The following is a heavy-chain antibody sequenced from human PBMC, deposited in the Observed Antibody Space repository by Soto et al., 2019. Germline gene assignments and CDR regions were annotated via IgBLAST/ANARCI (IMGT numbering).Heavy chain of an antibody. CDR2: IYSGGST. D-gene: IGHD3-3*01. J-gene: IGHJ4*02. CDR3: ARSPHDFWSGYRGFSYFDY. CDR1: GFTVSSNY. V-gene: IGHV3-53*01. Sequence: GSLRLSCAASGFTVSSNYMSWVRQAPGKGLEWVSVIYSGGSTYYADSVKGRFTISRDNSKNTLYLQMNSLRAEDTAVYYCARSPHDFWSGYRGFSYFDYWGQRTLVTVSS.